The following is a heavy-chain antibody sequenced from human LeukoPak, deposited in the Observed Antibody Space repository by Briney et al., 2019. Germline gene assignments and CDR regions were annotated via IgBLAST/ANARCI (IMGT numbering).Heavy chain of an antibody. Sequence: SETLSLTCTVSCGSISSYYWSWIRQPPGKGLEWIGYIYYSGSTNYNPSLKSRVTISVDTSKNQFSLKLSSVIAADTAVYYCARLERAAAGNRWFDPWGQGTLVTVSS. D-gene: IGHD6-13*01. CDR1: CGSISSYY. CDR3: ARLERAAAGNRWFDP. J-gene: IGHJ5*02. CDR2: IYYSGST. V-gene: IGHV4-59*01.